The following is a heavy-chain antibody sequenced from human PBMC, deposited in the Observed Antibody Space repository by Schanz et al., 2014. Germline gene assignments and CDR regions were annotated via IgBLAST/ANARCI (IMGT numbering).Heavy chain of an antibody. CDR1: GYSFISHA. Sequence: QVQLVQSGAEVKKPGASVKVSCKASGYSFISHAIHWVRQAPGQRLEWMGWMNPDSGNTGYAQKFQGRVTMTRNTSISTADMELSSLRAEDADVYYCARGRGCTGGSCYSWFDLWGQGTLVTVSS. CDR3: ARGRGCTGGSCYSWFDL. J-gene: IGHJ5*02. CDR2: MNPDSGNT. D-gene: IGHD2-15*01. V-gene: IGHV1-8*02.